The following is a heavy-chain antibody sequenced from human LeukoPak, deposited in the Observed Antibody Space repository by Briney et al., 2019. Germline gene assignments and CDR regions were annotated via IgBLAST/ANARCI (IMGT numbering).Heavy chain of an antibody. V-gene: IGHV4-34*01. CDR2: IYHSGST. J-gene: IGHJ3*02. Sequence: TPSETLSLTGVSYDGSISGYYWSWIRQPPGKGLEWIGEIYHSGSTNYNPSLKSRVTISVDTSKNQFSLKLSSVTAADTPVYYCAKDSSAGAFDIWGQGTMVTVSS. CDR3: AKDSSAGAFDI. D-gene: IGHD2-15*01. CDR1: DGSISGYY.